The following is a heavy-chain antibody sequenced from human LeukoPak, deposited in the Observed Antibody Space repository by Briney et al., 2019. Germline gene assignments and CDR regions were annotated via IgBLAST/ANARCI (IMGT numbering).Heavy chain of an antibody. D-gene: IGHD3-22*01. CDR1: GFTFSNAW. CDR3: ARDHGPRGQYYYYSSGAYYFDY. J-gene: IGHJ4*02. V-gene: IGHV3-48*01. Sequence: GGSLRLSCAASGFTFSNAWMSWVRQAPGKGLEWVSYISSSSSTIYYADSVKGRFTISRDNAKNALYLQMNSLRAEDTAVYYCARDHGPRGQYYYYSSGAYYFDYWGQGTLVTVSS. CDR2: ISSSSSTI.